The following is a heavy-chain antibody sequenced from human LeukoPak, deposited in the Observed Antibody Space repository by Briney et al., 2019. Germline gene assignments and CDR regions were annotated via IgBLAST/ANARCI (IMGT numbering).Heavy chain of an antibody. CDR3: AKGSRRWLQLGDY. CDR2: ISYDGSNK. V-gene: IGHV3-30*18. J-gene: IGHJ4*02. D-gene: IGHD5-24*01. Sequence: PGGSLRLSCAASGFTFSSYGMHWVRQAPGKGLEWVAVISYDGSNKYYADSVKGRFTISRDNSKNTLYPQMNSLRAEDTAVYYCAKGSRRWLQLGDYGGQGTLVTVSS. CDR1: GFTFSSYG.